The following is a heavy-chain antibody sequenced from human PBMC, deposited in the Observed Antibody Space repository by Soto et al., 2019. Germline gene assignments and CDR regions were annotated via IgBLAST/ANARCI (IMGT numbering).Heavy chain of an antibody. CDR3: ARVGGVLADYYGSGSYYLY. CDR2: ISAYNGNT. D-gene: IGHD3-10*01. Sequence: ASVKVSCKASGYTFTSYGISWVRQAPGQGLEWMGWISAYNGNTNYAQKLQGRVTMTTDTSTSTAYMELRSLRSDDTAVYYCARVGGVLADYYGSGSYYLYWSQGTRVTVSS. V-gene: IGHV1-18*01. CDR1: GYTFTSYG. J-gene: IGHJ4*02.